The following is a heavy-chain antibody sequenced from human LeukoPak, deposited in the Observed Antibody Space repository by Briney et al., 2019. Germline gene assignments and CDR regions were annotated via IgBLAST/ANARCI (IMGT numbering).Heavy chain of an antibody. V-gene: IGHV3-7*01. D-gene: IGHD3-9*01. CDR2: MKEDGSDI. J-gene: IGHJ4*02. CDR1: GFAFSSYT. Sequence: GGPLGLSWVASGFAFSSYTMSGFGKAPGKGLEWVAKMKEDGSDIHYVDSVKGRFTICRDNAKNSLCLQMSSLRVEDTAVYYCARGGARYLDSWGQGILVTVSS. CDR3: ARGGARYLDS.